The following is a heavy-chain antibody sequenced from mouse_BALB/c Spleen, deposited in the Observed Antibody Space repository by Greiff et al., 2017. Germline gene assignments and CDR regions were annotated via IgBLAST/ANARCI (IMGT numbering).Heavy chain of an antibody. CDR2: IWSDGST. Sequence: QVQLKESGPDLVAPSQSLSITCTVSGFSLTSYGVHWVRQPPGKGLEWLVVIWSDGSTTYNSALKSRLSISKDNSKSQVFLKMNSLQTDDTAMYYCARHGGYEYGKAWFAFWGQGTLVTVSA. V-gene: IGHV2-6-2*01. J-gene: IGHJ3*01. CDR1: GFSLTSYG. CDR3: ARHGGYEYGKAWFAF. D-gene: IGHD2-10*02.